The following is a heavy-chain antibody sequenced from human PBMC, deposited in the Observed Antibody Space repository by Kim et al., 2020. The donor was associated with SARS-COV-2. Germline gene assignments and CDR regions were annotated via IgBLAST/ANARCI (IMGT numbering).Heavy chain of an antibody. CDR2: IYYSGST. D-gene: IGHD3-3*01. CDR3: ARVLDPSFSVGGNYYYYGMDV. CDR1: GGSISSYY. Sequence: SETLSLTCTVSGGSISSYYWSWIRQPPGKGLEWIGYIYYSGSTNYNPSLKSRVTISVDTSKNQFSLKLSSVTAADTAVYYCARVLDPSFSVGGNYYYYGMDVWGQGTTVTVSS. J-gene: IGHJ6*02. V-gene: IGHV4-59*13.